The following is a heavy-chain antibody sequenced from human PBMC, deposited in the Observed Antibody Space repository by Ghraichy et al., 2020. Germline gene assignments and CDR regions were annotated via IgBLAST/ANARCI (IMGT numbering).Heavy chain of an antibody. CDR1: GFTFSSYA. V-gene: IGHV3-23*01. D-gene: IGHD2-2*01. CDR3: AKHPRPVPAAIVYFDY. CDR2: ISGSGGST. J-gene: IGHJ4*02. Sequence: GGSLRLSCAASGFTFSSYAMSWVRQAPGKGLEWVSAISGSGGSTYYADSVKGRFTISRDNSKNTLYLQMNSLRAEDTAVYYCAKHPRPVPAAIVYFDYWGQGTLVTVSS.